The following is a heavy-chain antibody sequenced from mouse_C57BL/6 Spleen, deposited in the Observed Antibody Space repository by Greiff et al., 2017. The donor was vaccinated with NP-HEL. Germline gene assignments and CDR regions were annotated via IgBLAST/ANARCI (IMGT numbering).Heavy chain of an antibody. CDR3: ARPHYGSNYAMDY. J-gene: IGHJ4*01. CDR2: IDPNSGGT. D-gene: IGHD1-1*01. V-gene: IGHV1-72*01. Sequence: VQLQQPGAELVKPGASVKLSCKASGYTFTSYWMPWVKPRPGRGLEWIGRIDPNSGGTKYNEKFKSKATLTVDKPSSTSYMQLSSLTAEDSAVYDCARPHYGSNYAMDYWGQGTSVTVAA. CDR1: GYTFTSYW.